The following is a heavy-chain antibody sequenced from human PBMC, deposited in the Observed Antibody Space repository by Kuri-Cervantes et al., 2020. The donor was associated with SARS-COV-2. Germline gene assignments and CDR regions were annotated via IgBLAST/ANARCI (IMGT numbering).Heavy chain of an antibody. CDR1: GFTFSNAW. V-gene: IGHV3-11*04. CDR3: ARDERYCSGGSCYSEAGNWFDP. J-gene: IGHJ5*02. D-gene: IGHD2-15*01. Sequence: GGSLRLSCAASGFTFSNAWMSWVRQAPGKGLEWVSYISSSGSAIYYADSVKGRFTISRDNAKNSLYLQMNSLRAEDTAVYYCARDERYCSGGSCYSEAGNWFDPWGQGTLVTVSS. CDR2: ISSSGSAI.